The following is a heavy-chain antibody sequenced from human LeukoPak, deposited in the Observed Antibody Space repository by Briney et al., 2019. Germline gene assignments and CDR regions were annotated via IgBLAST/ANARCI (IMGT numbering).Heavy chain of an antibody. CDR3: TTLSFTLETDAFDI. D-gene: IGHD1-14*01. CDR1: GFTFSSYG. CDR2: ISYDGSNK. V-gene: IGHV3-30*03. Sequence: GGSLRLSCAASGFTFSSYGMHWVRQAPGKGLEWVAVISYDGSNKYYADSVKGRFTISRDNSKNTLYLQMNSLRAEDTAVYYCTTLSFTLETDAFDIWGQGTMVTVSS. J-gene: IGHJ3*02.